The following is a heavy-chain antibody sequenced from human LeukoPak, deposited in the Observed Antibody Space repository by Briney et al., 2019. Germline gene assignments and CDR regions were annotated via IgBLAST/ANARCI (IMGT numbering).Heavy chain of an antibody. CDR3: AKDWDYYGSGSYSDY. V-gene: IGHV3-23*01. Sequence: PGGSLRLSCAASGFTFSSYAMRWVRQAPGKGLEWVSSISGSGGSTYYADSVKGWFTISRDNSKNTLYLQMNSLRAEDTAVYYCAKDWDYYGSGSYSDYWGQGTLVTVSS. J-gene: IGHJ4*02. D-gene: IGHD3-10*01. CDR2: ISGSGGST. CDR1: GFTFSSYA.